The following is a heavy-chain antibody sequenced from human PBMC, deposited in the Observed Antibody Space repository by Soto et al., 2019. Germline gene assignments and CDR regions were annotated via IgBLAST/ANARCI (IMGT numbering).Heavy chain of an antibody. CDR3: AKESVAAGGPNFFDY. J-gene: IGHJ4*02. D-gene: IGHD6-13*01. Sequence: EVQLLESGGNLVQPGGSLRLSCAASGFTFSNYAMSWVRQAPGKGLEWVSAVSDSGGKTYYADSVKGRFTISRDNAKNTLYLQMNSLGAEDTAIYYCAKESVAAGGPNFFDYWGQGTLVTVSS. V-gene: IGHV3-23*01. CDR2: VSDSGGKT. CDR1: GFTFSNYA.